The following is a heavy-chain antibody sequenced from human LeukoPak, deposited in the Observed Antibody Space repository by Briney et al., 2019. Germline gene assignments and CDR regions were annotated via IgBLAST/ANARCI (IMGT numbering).Heavy chain of an antibody. D-gene: IGHD3-9*01. CDR1: GYTFTGYY. V-gene: IGHV1-2*02. CDR2: INPNSGGT. Sequence: ASVKVSCKASGYTFTGYYLHWVRQAPGQGLEWMGWINPNSGGTNYAQKFQGRVTMTRDTSISTAYMELNSLRAEDTAVYYCARNNYDILTGWDYYYMDVWGKGTTVTVSS. CDR3: ARNNYDILTGWDYYYMDV. J-gene: IGHJ6*03.